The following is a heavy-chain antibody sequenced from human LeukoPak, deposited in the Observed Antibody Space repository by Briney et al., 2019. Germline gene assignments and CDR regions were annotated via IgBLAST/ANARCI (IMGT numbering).Heavy chain of an antibody. V-gene: IGHV3-23*01. CDR3: AKVSGADSSGFFDY. J-gene: IGHJ4*02. CDR1: GFTFSSYA. D-gene: IGHD3-22*01. Sequence: PGGSLRLSCTASGFTFSSYAMSWVRQAPGKGLEWVSAISGSGGSTYYADSVKGRFTISRDNSKNTLYLQMNSLRAEDTAVYYCAKVSGADSSGFFDYWGQGTLVTVSS. CDR2: ISGSGGST.